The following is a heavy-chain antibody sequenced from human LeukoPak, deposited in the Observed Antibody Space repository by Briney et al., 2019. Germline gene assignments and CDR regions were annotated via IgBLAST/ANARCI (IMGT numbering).Heavy chain of an antibody. J-gene: IGHJ6*03. D-gene: IGHD2-15*01. CDR2: ISAYNGNT. CDR3: ARTGYCSGGSCLTSDYYYYYMDV. V-gene: IGHV1-18*01. Sequence: ASVKVSCKASGYTFTSYGISWVRQAPGQGLEWMGWISAYNGNTNYAQKLQGIVTMTTDTSTSTAYMELRSLRSDDTAVYYCARTGYCSGGSCLTSDYYYYYMDVWGKGTTVTVSS. CDR1: GYTFTSYG.